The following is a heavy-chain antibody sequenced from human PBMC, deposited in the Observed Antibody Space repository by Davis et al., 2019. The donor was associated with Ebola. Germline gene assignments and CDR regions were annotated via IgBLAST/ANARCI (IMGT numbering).Heavy chain of an antibody. J-gene: IGHJ3*02. V-gene: IGHV1-46*03. CDR2: INPNDGRT. CDR3: ARDTDSSGYYGDAFDI. Sequence: AASVKVSCKASGYTFTNYYMHWVRQAPGQGLEWMGMINPNDGRTIYAQKFQGRVTITRDTSASTAYMELSSLRSEDTAVYYCARDTDSSGYYGDAFDIWGQGTMVTVSS. D-gene: IGHD3-22*01. CDR1: GYTFTNYY.